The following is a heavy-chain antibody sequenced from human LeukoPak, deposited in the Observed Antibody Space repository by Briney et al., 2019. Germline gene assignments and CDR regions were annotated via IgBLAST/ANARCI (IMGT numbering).Heavy chain of an antibody. CDR1: GGSISGHY. CDR2: IYISGST. V-gene: IGHV4-4*07. D-gene: IGHD6-13*01. J-gene: IGHJ4*02. Sequence: SETLSLTCTVSGGSISGHYWTWIRQPAGKGLEWIGRIYISGSTGYNPSLKSRVTMSVDTSKNQFSLKLTSVTAADTAVYYCARHSKQQLVYYFDYWGQGTLVTVSS. CDR3: ARHSKQQLVYYFDY.